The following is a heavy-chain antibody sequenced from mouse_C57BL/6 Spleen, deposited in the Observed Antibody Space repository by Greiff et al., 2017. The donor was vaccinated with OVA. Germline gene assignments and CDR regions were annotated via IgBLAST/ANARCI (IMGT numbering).Heavy chain of an antibody. CDR2: ISSGGDYI. D-gene: IGHD5-1*01. V-gene: IGHV5-9-1*02. CDR3: TRYPDSYAMDY. CDR1: GFTFSSYA. J-gene: IGHJ4*01. Sequence: EVQVVESGEGLVKPGGSLKLSCAASGFTFSSYAMSWVRQTPEKRLEWVAYISSGGDYIYYADTVKGRFTISRDNARNTLYLQMSSLKSEDTAMYYCTRYPDSYAMDYWGQGTSVTVSS.